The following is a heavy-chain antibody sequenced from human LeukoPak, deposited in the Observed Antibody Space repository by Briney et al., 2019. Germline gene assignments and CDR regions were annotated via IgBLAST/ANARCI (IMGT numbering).Heavy chain of an antibody. V-gene: IGHV3-7*01. D-gene: IGHD1-26*01. Sequence: GGTLRLSCAASGFTFSSYWMSWVRQAPGKGLEWVANIKQDGSEKYYVDSVKGRFTISRDNAKNSLYLQMNSLRAEDTAVYYCARDKIVGATHFDYWGQGTLVTVSS. J-gene: IGHJ4*02. CDR2: IKQDGSEK. CDR1: GFTFSSYW. CDR3: ARDKIVGATHFDY.